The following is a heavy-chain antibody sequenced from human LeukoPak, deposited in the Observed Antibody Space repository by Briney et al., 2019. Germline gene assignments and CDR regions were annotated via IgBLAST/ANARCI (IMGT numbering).Heavy chain of an antibody. CDR3: VKGGYCSSTSCDYYGMDV. CDR1: GSTFSSYA. V-gene: IGHV3-64D*09. D-gene: IGHD2-2*01. Sequence: GGSLRLSCSASGSTFSSYAMHWVRQAPGKGLEYVSAISSNGGSTYYADSVKGRFTISRDNSKNTLYLQMSSLRAEDTAVYYCVKGGYCSSTSCDYYGMDVWGQGTTVTVSS. J-gene: IGHJ6*02. CDR2: ISSNGGST.